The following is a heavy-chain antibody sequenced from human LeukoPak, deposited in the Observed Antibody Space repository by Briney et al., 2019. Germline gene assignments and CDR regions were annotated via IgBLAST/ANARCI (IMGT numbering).Heavy chain of an antibody. CDR1: GGSISSYY. V-gene: IGHV4-59*01. CDR3: ASLHVGDYGDYSYFDY. D-gene: IGHD4-17*01. CDR2: IYYSGST. J-gene: IGHJ4*02. Sequence: SETLSLTCTVSGGSISSYYWSWIRQPPGKGLEWIGYIYYSGSTNYNPSLKSRVTISVDTSKNQFSLKLSSVTAADTAVYYCASLHVGDYGDYSYFDYWGQGTLVIVSS.